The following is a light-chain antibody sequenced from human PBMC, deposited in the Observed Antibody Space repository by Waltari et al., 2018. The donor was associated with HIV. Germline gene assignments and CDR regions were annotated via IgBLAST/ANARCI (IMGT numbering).Light chain of an antibody. CDR1: ALPSKY. CDR2: EDN. J-gene: IGLJ7*01. Sequence: SYELTQPPSVSVSPGQTARITCSGDALPSKYAFWYQQKSGQAPVLVIYEDNRRPSGIPERFSGSSSGTMATLTISGAQVEDEGDYYCYSTDDSGNPLAVFGGGTQLTVL. V-gene: IGLV3-10*01. CDR3: YSTDDSGNPLAV.